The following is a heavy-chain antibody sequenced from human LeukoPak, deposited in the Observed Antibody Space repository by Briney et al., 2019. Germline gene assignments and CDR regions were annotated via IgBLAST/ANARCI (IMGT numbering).Heavy chain of an antibody. CDR2: IYSGGNT. CDR3: ATSGYFYRGAFDY. CDR1: GFTFSSYS. D-gene: IGHD3-22*01. V-gene: IGHV3-53*01. Sequence: GGSLRLSCAASGFTFSSYSMNWVRQAPGKGLEWVSIIYSGGNTDYADSVKGRFTVSRDNSKNVLYLQMNNPRAEDTAIYYCATSGYFYRGAFDYWGQGTLVTVSS. J-gene: IGHJ4*02.